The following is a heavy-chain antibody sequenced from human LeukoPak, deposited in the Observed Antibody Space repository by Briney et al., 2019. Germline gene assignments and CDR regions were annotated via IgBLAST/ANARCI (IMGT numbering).Heavy chain of an antibody. CDR1: GYSFTSYE. J-gene: IGHJ6*03. CDR2: MNPNSGNT. D-gene: IGHD3-22*01. V-gene: IGHV1-8*03. Sequence: ASVKVSCKASGYSFTSYEINWVRQATGQGLEWMGWMNPNSGNTGYAQKFQGRVTITRNTSISTAYMELSSLKSEDTAVYYCARNGRQFYYDSSGGYELYYYYMDVWGKGTTVTVSS. CDR3: ARNGRQFYYDSSGGYELYYYYMDV.